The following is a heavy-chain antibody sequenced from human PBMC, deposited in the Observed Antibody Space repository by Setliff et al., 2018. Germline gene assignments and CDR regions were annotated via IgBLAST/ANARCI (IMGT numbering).Heavy chain of an antibody. J-gene: IGHJ4*01. Sequence: SLRLSCAASGFTFSTFWMSWVCQAPGKGLEWVANIKQDGSETYYVDSVKGRFTISRDNPNNSLYLQMNNLRAEDTAVYYCARGGYSYGYWGHGTLVTVSS. V-gene: IGHV3-7*04. CDR1: GFTFSTFW. D-gene: IGHD5-18*01. CDR3: ARGGYSYGY. CDR2: IKQDGSET.